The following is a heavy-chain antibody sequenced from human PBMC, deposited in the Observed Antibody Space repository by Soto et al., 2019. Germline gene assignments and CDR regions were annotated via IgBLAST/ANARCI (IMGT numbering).Heavy chain of an antibody. V-gene: IGHV3-21*01. D-gene: IGHD5-18*01. CDR3: ATWSESTAVYYGMAV. J-gene: IGHJ6*02. Sequence: KGVEWVASISSSRSYIYYADSVKGRFTISRDNAKNSLYLQMNSLRAEDTAVYYCATWSESTAVYYGMAVWGQGTSVTVSS. CDR2: ISSSRSYI.